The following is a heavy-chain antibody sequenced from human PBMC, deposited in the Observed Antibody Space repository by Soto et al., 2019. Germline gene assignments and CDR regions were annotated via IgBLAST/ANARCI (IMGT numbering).Heavy chain of an antibody. CDR3: ARVYGDDIYYSYGMDV. J-gene: IGHJ6*02. CDR2: IYYSGST. Sequence: QVQLQESGPGLVKPSETLSLTCTVSGGSISSYDWNWIRKPPRTGLGWSGYIYYSGSTTYNPSLKMPVTISVDTSENQFSLKLSSVTAADTAVDYCARVYGDDIYYSYGMDVWGQGTTVTVSS. D-gene: IGHD4-17*01. CDR1: GGSISSYD. V-gene: IGHV4-59*01.